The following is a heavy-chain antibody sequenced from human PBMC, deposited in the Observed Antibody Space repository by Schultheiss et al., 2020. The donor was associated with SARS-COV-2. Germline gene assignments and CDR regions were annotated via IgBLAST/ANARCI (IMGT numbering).Heavy chain of an antibody. D-gene: IGHD6-19*01. CDR3: AKDLRIAVAGPDY. CDR2: INSDESST. Sequence: GGSLRLSCAASGFTFSGYWMHWVRQAPGKGLVWVSRINSDESSTSYADSVKGRFTISRDNSKNTLYLQMNSLRAEDTAVYYCAKDLRIAVAGPDYWGQGTLVTVSS. J-gene: IGHJ4*02. V-gene: IGHV3-74*01. CDR1: GFTFSGYW.